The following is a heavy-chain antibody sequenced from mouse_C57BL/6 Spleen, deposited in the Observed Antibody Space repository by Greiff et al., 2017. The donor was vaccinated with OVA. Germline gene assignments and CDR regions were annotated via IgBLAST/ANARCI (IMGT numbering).Heavy chain of an antibody. CDR3: VRRGGCDAMDY. Sequence: EVKLMESGGGLVQPKGSLKLSCAASGFSFNTYAMNWVRQAPGKGLDWVARIRSKSNNYATYYADSVKDRFTISRDDSESMLYLQMNNLNTEDTAMYYCVRRGGCDAMDYWGQGTSVTVSA. CDR2: IRSKSNNYAT. J-gene: IGHJ4*01. V-gene: IGHV10-1*01. CDR1: GFSFNTYA.